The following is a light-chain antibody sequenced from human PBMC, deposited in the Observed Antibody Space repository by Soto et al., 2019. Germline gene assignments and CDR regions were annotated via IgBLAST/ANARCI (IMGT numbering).Light chain of an antibody. CDR3: QQYNSYRT. CDR1: QAIRND. Sequence: AIQMTQSPSSLSASVGDRVTITCRASQAIRNDLGWYQQKPGKAPKLLIYDASSLESGVPSRFSGSGSGTEFTLTISSLQPDDFATYYCQQYNSYRTFGQGTKVDIK. J-gene: IGKJ1*01. CDR2: DAS. V-gene: IGKV1-13*02.